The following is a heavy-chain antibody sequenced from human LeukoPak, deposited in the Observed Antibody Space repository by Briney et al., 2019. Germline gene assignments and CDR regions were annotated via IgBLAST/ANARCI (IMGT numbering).Heavy chain of an antibody. V-gene: IGHV1-8*01. J-gene: IGHJ4*02. Sequence: ASVKVSCKASGYTFTSYDINWVRQATGQGLEWMGWMNPNSGNTGYAQKFQGRVTMTRNTSISTAYMELSSLRSEDTAVYYCVTVEREYFDTSGYFDYWGQGTVVTVSA. D-gene: IGHD3-22*01. CDR3: VTVEREYFDTSGYFDY. CDR2: MNPNSGNT. CDR1: GYTFTSYD.